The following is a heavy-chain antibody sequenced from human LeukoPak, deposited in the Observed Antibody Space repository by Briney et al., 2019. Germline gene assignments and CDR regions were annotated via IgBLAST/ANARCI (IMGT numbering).Heavy chain of an antibody. CDR3: ARGPPLFDP. V-gene: IGHV3-48*04. J-gene: IGHJ5*02. CDR1: GFTFSDYD. CDR2: ISTSGGTV. Sequence: GALRLSCAASGFTFSDYDMNRVGQAPGKGLEWVSYISTSGGTVYYADSVKGRFTISRDNAKDSLYLQMNSLGAEDTAVYYCARGPPLFDPWGQGTLVTVSS.